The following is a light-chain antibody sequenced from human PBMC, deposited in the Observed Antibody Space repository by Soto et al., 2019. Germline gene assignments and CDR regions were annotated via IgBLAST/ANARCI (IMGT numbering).Light chain of an antibody. Sequence: QSVLTHPPSVSGAPGQRVTISCTGSSSNIGAGYDVHWYQHLPGTAPKLLIYVNNNRPSGVPDRFSGSKSGTSASLAITGLQAEDEADYYCQSYDSTLSGSGVFGGGTKLTVL. CDR2: VNN. J-gene: IGLJ3*02. V-gene: IGLV1-40*01. CDR3: QSYDSTLSGSGV. CDR1: SSNIGAGYD.